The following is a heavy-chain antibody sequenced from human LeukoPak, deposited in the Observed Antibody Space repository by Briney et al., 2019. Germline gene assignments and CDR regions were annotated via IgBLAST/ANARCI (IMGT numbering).Heavy chain of an antibody. CDR2: ISGSGYST. Sequence: PGGPLRLSCAASGFPFCSYPMIWAPQAPGKGLEWVSAISGSGYSTYYADSVKGRSTIYRDNSKNTLYLQMNSLRAEDTAVYYCAKEAGYSGYDYPDYWGQGTLVTVSS. CDR1: GFPFCSYP. D-gene: IGHD5-12*01. V-gene: IGHV3-23*01. CDR3: AKEAGYSGYDYPDY. J-gene: IGHJ4*02.